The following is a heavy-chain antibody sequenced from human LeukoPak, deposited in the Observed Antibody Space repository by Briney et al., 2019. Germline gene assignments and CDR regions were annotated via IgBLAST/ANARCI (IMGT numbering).Heavy chain of an antibody. CDR2: INPNSGGT. Sequence: GASVKVSCKASGYTFTGYYMHWVRQAPGQGLEWMGRINPNSGGTNYAQKFQGRVTMTRDTSISTTHMELSRLRSDDTAVYYCARDASFSYNLWGQGTLVTVSS. CDR3: ARDASFSYNL. D-gene: IGHD5-18*01. CDR1: GYTFTGYY. V-gene: IGHV1-2*06. J-gene: IGHJ4*02.